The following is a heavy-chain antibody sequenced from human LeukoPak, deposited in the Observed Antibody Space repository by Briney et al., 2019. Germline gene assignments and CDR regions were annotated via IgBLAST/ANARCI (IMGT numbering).Heavy chain of an antibody. Sequence: SETLSLTCTVSGGSISSYYWGWIRQPPGKGLERIGSIYYSGSTYYNPSLKSRVTISVDTSKNQFSLKLSSVTAADTAVYYCARHSYSSRWFGATDFDYWGQGTLVTVSS. CDR3: ARHSYSSRWFGATDFDY. V-gene: IGHV4-39*01. CDR2: IYYSGST. D-gene: IGHD3-10*01. CDR1: GGSISSYY. J-gene: IGHJ4*02.